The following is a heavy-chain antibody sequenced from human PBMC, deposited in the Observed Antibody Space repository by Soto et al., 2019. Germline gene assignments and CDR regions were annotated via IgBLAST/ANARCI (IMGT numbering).Heavy chain of an antibody. J-gene: IGHJ4*02. CDR3: ASGIIAAAGRPAYYFDY. D-gene: IGHD6-13*01. CDR2: ISGSGGST. CDR1: GFTFSSYA. V-gene: IGHV3-23*01. Sequence: PGGSLRLSCAASGFTFSSYAMSWVRQAPGKGLEWVSAISGSGGSTYYADSVKGRFTISRDNSKNTLYLQMNSLRAEDTAVYYCASGIIAAAGRPAYYFDYWGQGTLVPGSS.